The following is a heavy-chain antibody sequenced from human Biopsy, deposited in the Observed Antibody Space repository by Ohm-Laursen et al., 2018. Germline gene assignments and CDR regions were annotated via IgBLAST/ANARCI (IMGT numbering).Heavy chain of an antibody. J-gene: IGHJ3*02. CDR1: GGSISRGPSY. Sequence: SQTLSLTCSVSGGSISRGPSYWSWVRQHPGRGLEWIGYFFHSGSTYYNPSLKSRVIISVDKSKNQFSLNLSSVTAADTAVYYCARGTGRYYVYGAFDIWGQGTVVTVSS. CDR3: ARGTGRYYVYGAFDI. D-gene: IGHD1-26*01. CDR2: FFHSGST. V-gene: IGHV4-31*03.